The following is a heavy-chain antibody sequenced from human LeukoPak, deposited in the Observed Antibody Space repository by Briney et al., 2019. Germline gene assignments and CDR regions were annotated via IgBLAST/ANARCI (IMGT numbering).Heavy chain of an antibody. CDR1: GGSISSHY. Sequence: PSETLSLTCTVSGGSISSHYWTWIRQPPGKALEWIGYIYYSGSTIYNPSLKSRVTISVDTSKNQFSLKLSSVTAAVTAVYYCASISGIASSGNWFDPWGQGTLVTVS. D-gene: IGHD6-13*01. J-gene: IGHJ5*02. CDR2: IYYSGST. CDR3: ASISGIASSGNWFDP. V-gene: IGHV4-59*11.